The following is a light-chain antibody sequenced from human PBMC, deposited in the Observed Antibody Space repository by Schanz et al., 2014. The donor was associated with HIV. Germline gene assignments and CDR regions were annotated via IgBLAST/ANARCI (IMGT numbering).Light chain of an antibody. Sequence: DIQMTQSPSSLSASVGDRVTITCRASQSISSYLIWYQQRPGKAPKLLISGASSLQSGVPSRFSGSGSGTDFTLTISSLQPEDFATYYCQQSYSTPYSFGQGTKLEIK. CDR3: QQSYSTPYS. CDR2: GAS. CDR1: QSISSY. J-gene: IGKJ2*03. V-gene: IGKV1-39*01.